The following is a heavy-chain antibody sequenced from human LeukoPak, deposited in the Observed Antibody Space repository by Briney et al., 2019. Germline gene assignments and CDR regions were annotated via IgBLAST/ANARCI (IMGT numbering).Heavy chain of an antibody. V-gene: IGHV3-21*01. CDR1: GFTFSSYS. J-gene: IGHJ4*02. CDR3: ARDGIAAAGMIY. D-gene: IGHD6-13*01. CDR2: ISSSSSYI. Sequence: MSGGSLRLSCAASGFTFSSYSMNWVRQAPGKGLEWVSSISSSSSYIYYADSVKGRFTISRDNAKNSLYLQMNSLRAEDTAVYYCARDGIAAAGMIYWGQGTLVTVSS.